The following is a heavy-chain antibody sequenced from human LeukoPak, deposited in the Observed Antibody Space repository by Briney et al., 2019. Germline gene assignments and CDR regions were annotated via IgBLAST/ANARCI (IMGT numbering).Heavy chain of an antibody. CDR1: GGSISSGDYY. CDR2: IYYSGST. CDR3: ARGRYDSSGYYLDY. V-gene: IGHV4-30-4*08. D-gene: IGHD3-22*01. Sequence: PSQTLSLTCTVSGGSISSGDYYWSWIRQPPGKGLEWIGYIYYSGSTYYNPSLKSRVTISVDTSKNQFSLKLSSATAADTAVYYCARGRYDSSGYYLDYWGQGTLVTVSS. J-gene: IGHJ4*02.